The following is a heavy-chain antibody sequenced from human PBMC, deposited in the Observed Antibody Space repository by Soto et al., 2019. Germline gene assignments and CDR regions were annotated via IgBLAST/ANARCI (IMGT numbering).Heavy chain of an antibody. V-gene: IGHV4-34*01. CDR3: ARGSYYYGSGSPMGRYWFDP. Sequence: QGQLQQWGAGLLKPSETLSLTCAVYGGSCSGYYWSWIRQPPVKGLEWSGEINHSGSTNYNPSLKSRVTISVDTSKNQYTLKLSTLTDAYTAVYYCARGSYYYGSGSPMGRYWFDPWGQGTLVTVSS. CDR1: GGSCSGYY. J-gene: IGHJ5*02. CDR2: INHSGST. D-gene: IGHD3-10*01.